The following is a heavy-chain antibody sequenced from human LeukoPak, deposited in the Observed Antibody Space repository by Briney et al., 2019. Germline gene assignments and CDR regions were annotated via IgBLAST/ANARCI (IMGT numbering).Heavy chain of an antibody. Sequence: ASVKVSCKASGYTFTSYYMHWVRQAPGQGLEWMGIINPSGGSTSYAQKFQGRVTMTRDMSTSTVYMELSSLGSEDTAVYYCARDKLGLLPFDYWGQGTLVTVSS. CDR1: GYTFTSYY. CDR3: ARDKLGLLPFDY. D-gene: IGHD2-21*01. CDR2: INPSGGST. J-gene: IGHJ4*02. V-gene: IGHV1-46*01.